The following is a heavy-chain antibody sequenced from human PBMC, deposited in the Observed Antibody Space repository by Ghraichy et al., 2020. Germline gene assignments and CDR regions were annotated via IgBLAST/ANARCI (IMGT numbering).Heavy chain of an antibody. J-gene: IGHJ6*03. CDR3: ARHGDSSSPTIFKFYYYYYMDV. V-gene: IGHV4-39*01. CDR2: IYYSGST. Sequence: SDTLSLTCTVSGGSISSSSYYWGWIRQPPGKGLEWIGSIYYSGSTYYNPSLKSRVTISVDTSKNQFSLKLSSVTAADTAVYYCARHGDSSSPTIFKFYYYYYMDVWGKGTTVTVSS. D-gene: IGHD6-13*01. CDR1: GGSISSSSYY.